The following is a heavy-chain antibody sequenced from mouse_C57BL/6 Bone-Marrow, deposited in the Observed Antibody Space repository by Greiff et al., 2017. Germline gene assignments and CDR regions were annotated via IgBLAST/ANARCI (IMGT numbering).Heavy chain of an antibody. J-gene: IGHJ2*01. CDR1: GYTFTSYW. CDR3: ARSYYSNFHY. V-gene: IGHV1-72*01. D-gene: IGHD2-5*01. CDR2: IDPNSGGT. Sequence: QVQLQQPGAELVKPGASVKLSCKASGYTFTSYWMHWVKQRPGRGLGWIGRIDPNSGGTKYNEKFKSKATLTVDKPSSTAYMQLSSLTSEDSAVYYCARSYYSNFHYWGQGTTLTVSS.